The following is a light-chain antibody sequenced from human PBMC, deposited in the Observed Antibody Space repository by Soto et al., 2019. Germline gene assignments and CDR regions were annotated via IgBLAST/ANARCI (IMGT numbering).Light chain of an antibody. CDR3: QQFSSYPLT. CDR1: QSVSSY. CDR2: DAS. V-gene: IGKV3-11*01. Sequence: EIVFTHSPATLSLSPGERATLSFRASQSVSSYLAWYQQKPGQAPRLLIYDASNRATGIPARFSGSGSETDFTLTISRLEPEDFAVYYCQQFSSYPLTFGGGTKVDIK. J-gene: IGKJ4*01.